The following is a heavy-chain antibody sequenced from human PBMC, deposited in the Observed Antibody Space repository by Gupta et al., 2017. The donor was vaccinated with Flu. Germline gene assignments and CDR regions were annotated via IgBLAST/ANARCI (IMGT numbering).Heavy chain of an antibody. D-gene: IGHD2-15*01. CDR1: GSTFSSFT. CDR3: ESCSGVICYHLYFNN. CDR2: IIPIFGTE. Sequence: QVQLVQSGAEMKKPGSSVKVSCKASGSTFSSFTISWVRQAPGQGLEWMGGIIPIFGTEKYEKKCQGRVTITADKSTSTAYMELSSLKSEDTAVYYCESCSGVICYHLYFNNGGQGTLVTVSS. J-gene: IGHJ4*02. V-gene: IGHV1-69*06.